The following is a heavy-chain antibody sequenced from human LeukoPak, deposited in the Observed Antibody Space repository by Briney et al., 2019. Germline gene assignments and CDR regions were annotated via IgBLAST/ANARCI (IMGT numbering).Heavy chain of an antibody. J-gene: IGHJ4*02. D-gene: IGHD6-13*01. Sequence: SETLSLTCAASGYSISSGYYWGWIRQPPGKGLEWIGSIYHSGSTYYNPSLKSRVTISVDTSKNQFSLKLSSVTAADTAVCYCARGLGDGYIGYWGQGTLVTVSS. CDR2: IYHSGST. CDR3: ARGLGDGYIGY. CDR1: GYSISSGYY. V-gene: IGHV4-38-2*01.